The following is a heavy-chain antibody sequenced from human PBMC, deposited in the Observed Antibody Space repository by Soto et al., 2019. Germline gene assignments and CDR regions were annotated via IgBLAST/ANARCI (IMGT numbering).Heavy chain of an antibody. CDR2: IYYSGST. CDR1: GGSISSGGYY. Sequence: QVQLQESGPGLVKPSQTLSLTCTVSGGSISSGGYYWSWIRQHPGKGLEWIGYIYYSGSTYYNPALTSRVTVSVDTSKNQFSLKLSSVTAADTAVYYCASTPMRYYGSGSYYPPGGMDVWGQGTTVTVSS. J-gene: IGHJ6*02. V-gene: IGHV4-31*03. D-gene: IGHD3-10*01. CDR3: ASTPMRYYGSGSYYPPGGMDV.